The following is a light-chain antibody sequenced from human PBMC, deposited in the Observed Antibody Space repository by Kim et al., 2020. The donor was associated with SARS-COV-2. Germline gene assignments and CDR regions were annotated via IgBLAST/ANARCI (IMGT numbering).Light chain of an antibody. Sequence: GKTARITGGGNNIGSKSVPWYQQKPGQAPVLVIYYDSDRPSGIPERFSGSNSGNTATLTISRVEAGDEADYYCQVWDSSSDHPYYVFGTGTKVTVL. CDR3: QVWDSSSDHPYYV. CDR2: YDS. CDR1: NIGSKS. J-gene: IGLJ1*01. V-gene: IGLV3-21*04.